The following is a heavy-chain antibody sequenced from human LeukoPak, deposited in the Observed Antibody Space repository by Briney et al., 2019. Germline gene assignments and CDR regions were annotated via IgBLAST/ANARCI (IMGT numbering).Heavy chain of an antibody. Sequence: PGGSLRLSCAASGFTFSSYEMNWVCQAPGKGLEWVSYISSSGSTIYYADSVKGRFTISRDNAKNSLYLQMNSLRAEDTAVYYCAREVLNVDTAMVTGIKGYDYWGQGTLVTVSS. CDR1: GFTFSSYE. CDR3: AREVLNVDTAMVTGIKGYDY. CDR2: ISSSGSTI. J-gene: IGHJ4*02. V-gene: IGHV3-48*03. D-gene: IGHD5-18*01.